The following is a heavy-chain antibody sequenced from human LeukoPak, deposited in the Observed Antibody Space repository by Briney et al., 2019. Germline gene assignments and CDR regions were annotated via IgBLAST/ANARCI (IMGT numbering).Heavy chain of an antibody. V-gene: IGHV4-34*01. J-gene: IGHJ4*02. D-gene: IGHD3-10*01. Sequence: SETLSLTCAVYGGSFSGYYWSWLRQPPGKGLEWIGEINHSGSTNYNPSLKSRVTISVDTSKNQFSLKLSSVTAADTAVYYCARVVWFGELLYDYYFDYWGQGTLVTVSS. CDR2: INHSGST. CDR1: GGSFSGYY. CDR3: ARVVWFGELLYDYYFDY.